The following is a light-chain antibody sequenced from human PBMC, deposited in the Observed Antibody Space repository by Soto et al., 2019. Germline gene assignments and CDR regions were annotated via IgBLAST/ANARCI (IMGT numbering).Light chain of an antibody. CDR1: QSITSSF. CDR2: GAS. Sequence: EVMLTQSPGTLSLSPGERATLSCRASQSITSSFLAWYQQKPGQAPRLLIYGASSRATGIPDRFSGSGFGTDFTLTISRLEPEDFAVYFCQQYGSSPLYTFGQGTKLEIK. V-gene: IGKV3-20*01. CDR3: QQYGSSPLYT. J-gene: IGKJ2*01.